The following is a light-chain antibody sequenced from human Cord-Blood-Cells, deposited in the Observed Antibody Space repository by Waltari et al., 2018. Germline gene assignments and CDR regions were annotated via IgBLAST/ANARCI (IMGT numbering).Light chain of an antibody. CDR3: QQRXXXPRGIT. CDR2: DAS. Sequence: EIVLTQXXATLXXSPXARATLSCGXSQSVSSYLAWYQQNPRXXPRPPIYDASXXATGXXARFXGSGSGTXFXLTISSLEPXXXXXYYXQQRXXXPRGITFGXXTR. V-gene: IGKV3-11*01. CDR1: QSVSSY. J-gene: IGKJ5*01.